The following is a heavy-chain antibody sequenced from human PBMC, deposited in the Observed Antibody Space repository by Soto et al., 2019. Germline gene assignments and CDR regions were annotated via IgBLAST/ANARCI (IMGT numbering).Heavy chain of an antibody. D-gene: IGHD3-3*01. CDR2: IDWDDNT. CDR3: ARIPCGNYDTENCYDP. J-gene: IGHJ5*02. CDR1: GFSLTTNGMC. Sequence: SGPTLVNPTQTLTLTCTFSGFSLTTNGMCLSWIRQPPGKALEWLALIDWDDNTYYSTSLNNRLTLSKDTSKNQVVLLVRHMGPVDTATYYCARIPCGNYDTENCYDPWGQGTLVTVSS. V-gene: IGHV2-70*01.